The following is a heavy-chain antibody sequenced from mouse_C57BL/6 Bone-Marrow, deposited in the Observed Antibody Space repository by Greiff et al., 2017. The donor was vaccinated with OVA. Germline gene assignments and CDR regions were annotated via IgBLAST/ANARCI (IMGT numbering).Heavy chain of an antibody. CDR3: ARSQLGFFDY. CDR1: GYTFTSYW. Sequence: VQLQQPGAELVKPGASVKLSCKASGYTFTSYWMPWVKQRPGQGLEWIGMIHPNSGSTNYNEKFKSKATLTVDKSSSTAYMQLSSLTSEDSAVYYCARSQLGFFDYWGQGTTLTVSS. J-gene: IGHJ2*01. D-gene: IGHD4-1*02. V-gene: IGHV1-64*01. CDR2: IHPNSGST.